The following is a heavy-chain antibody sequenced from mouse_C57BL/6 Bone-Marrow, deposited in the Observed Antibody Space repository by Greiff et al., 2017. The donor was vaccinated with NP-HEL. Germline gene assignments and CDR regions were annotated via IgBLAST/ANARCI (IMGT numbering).Heavy chain of an antibody. CDR1: GFTFSDYY. CDR2: INYDGSST. V-gene: IGHV5-16*01. CDR3: AREGGLRRRTYAMDY. Sequence: EVQVVESEGGLVQPGSSMKLSCTASGFTFSDYYMAWVRQVPEKGLEWVANINYDGSSTYYLDSLKSRFIISRDNATNILYLQMSSLKSEDTATYYCAREGGLRRRTYAMDYWGQGTSVTVSS. J-gene: IGHJ4*01. D-gene: IGHD2-4*01.